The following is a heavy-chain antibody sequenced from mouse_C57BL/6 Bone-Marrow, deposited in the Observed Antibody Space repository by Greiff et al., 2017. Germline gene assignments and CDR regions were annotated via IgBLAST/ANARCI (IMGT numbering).Heavy chain of an antibody. CDR3: ARSYYYGSSYGAY. CDR1: GYTFTDYT. CDR2: INPNNGGT. Sequence: VQLQQSGPELVKPGASVKMSCKASGYTFTDYTMHWVKQTHGKSLEWIGYINPNNGGTSYNQKFKGQATLTVNKSSSTSYMELRSLTSEDSADYYCARSYYYGSSYGAYWGQGTLVTVSA. V-gene: IGHV1-22*01. J-gene: IGHJ3*01. D-gene: IGHD1-1*01.